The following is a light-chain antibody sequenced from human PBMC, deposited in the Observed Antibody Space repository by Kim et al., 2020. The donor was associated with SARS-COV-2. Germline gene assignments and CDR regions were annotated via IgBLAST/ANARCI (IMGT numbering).Light chain of an antibody. J-gene: IGLJ2*01. Sequence: QSALTQPASVSGSPGQSITISCTGTNSDVGGYNYVSWYQQLPGKAPKLMIYDVSKRPSGVSNRFSGSKSGNTASLTISGLQAEDEADYYCSSYTSSRRGVFGGGTKVTVL. CDR3: SSYTSSRRGV. CDR2: DVS. CDR1: NSDVGGYNY. V-gene: IGLV2-14*03.